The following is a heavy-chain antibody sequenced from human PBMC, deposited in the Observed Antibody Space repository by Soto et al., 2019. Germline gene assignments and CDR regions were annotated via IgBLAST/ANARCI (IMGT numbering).Heavy chain of an antibody. D-gene: IGHD6-13*01. CDR3: ASSRKDYYYYGMDV. CDR1: GGTFSSYA. Sequence: QVQLVQSGAEMKKPGSSVKVSCKASGGTFSSYAISWVRQAPGQGLEWMGGIIPIFGTPNYAQKFQGRVTITADESTSTAYMELSSLRSDDTAVYYCASSRKDYYYYGMDVWGQGSTVTVSS. CDR2: IIPIFGTP. V-gene: IGHV1-69*12. J-gene: IGHJ6*02.